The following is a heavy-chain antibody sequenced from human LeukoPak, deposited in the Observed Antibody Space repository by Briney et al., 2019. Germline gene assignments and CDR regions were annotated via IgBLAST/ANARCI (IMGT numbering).Heavy chain of an antibody. D-gene: IGHD3-10*01. CDR2: ISGSGGNT. CDR3: AKMKGITMVRGTFDY. V-gene: IGHV3-23*01. J-gene: IGHJ4*02. CDR1: GFTFSSYA. Sequence: GGSLRLSCAASGFTFSSYAMTWVRQAPGKGLEWVSSISGSGGNTYYADSVKGRFTFSSDNSKKTLYLQMSSLRDEDTAVYYCAKMKGITMVRGTFDYWGQGTLVTVSS.